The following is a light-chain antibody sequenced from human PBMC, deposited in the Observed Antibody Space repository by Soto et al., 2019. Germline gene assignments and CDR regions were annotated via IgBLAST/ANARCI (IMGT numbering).Light chain of an antibody. CDR3: SSYASCNIYV. Sequence: QSALTQPPSASGSPGQSVTISCTGTSSDVGPYKYVSWYQQHPGKAPKLIIYAVNQRPSGVPDRFSGSKSGNTASLTVSGLQAEDEADYYCSSYASCNIYVFGTGTKLTVL. V-gene: IGLV2-8*01. J-gene: IGLJ1*01. CDR2: AVN. CDR1: SSDVGPYKY.